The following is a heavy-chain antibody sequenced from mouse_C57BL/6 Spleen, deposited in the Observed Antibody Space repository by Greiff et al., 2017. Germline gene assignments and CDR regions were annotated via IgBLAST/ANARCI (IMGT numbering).Heavy chain of an antibody. CDR3: AKGGQLRLRKAKDY. Sequence: VQLQQSGAELVKPGASVKLSCTASGFNIKDYYMHWVKQRTEQGLEWIGRIDPEDGETKYAPKFQGKDTITADTSSNTAYMQLTSLTSEDTAVDYCAKGGQLRLRKAKDYWGQGTSGPGSS. V-gene: IGHV14-2*01. J-gene: IGHJ4*01. CDR1: GFNIKDYY. CDR2: IDPEDGET. D-gene: IGHD3-2*02.